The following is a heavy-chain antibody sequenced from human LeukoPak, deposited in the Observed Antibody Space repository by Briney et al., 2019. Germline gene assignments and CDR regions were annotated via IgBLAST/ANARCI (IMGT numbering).Heavy chain of an antibody. CDR3: ARDGGVDYYDSSGRIFDY. J-gene: IGHJ4*02. V-gene: IGHV1-69*01. CDR1: GGTFSSYA. D-gene: IGHD3-22*01. Sequence: GSSVKVSCKASGGTFSSYAISWVRQAPGQGLEWMGGIIPIFGTANHAQKFQGRVTITADESTSTAYMELSSLRSEDTAVYYCARDGGVDYYDSSGRIFDYWGQGTLVTVSS. CDR2: IIPIFGTA.